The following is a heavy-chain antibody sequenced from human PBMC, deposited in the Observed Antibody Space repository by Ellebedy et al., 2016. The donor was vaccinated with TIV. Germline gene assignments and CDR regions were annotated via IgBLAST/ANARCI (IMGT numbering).Heavy chain of an antibody. V-gene: IGHV5-10-1*01. CDR3: ARYSGSYGGYDY. CDR2: IDPSDSYT. J-gene: IGHJ4*02. Sequence: KVSCKGSGYSFSTFWVIWVRQRPGNGLESMGRIDPSDSYTNYSPSFQGHVTMSADTSISTAYLEWSSLKASDTAIYYCARYSGSYGGYDYWGQGTLVTVSS. CDR1: GYSFSTFW. D-gene: IGHD1-26*01.